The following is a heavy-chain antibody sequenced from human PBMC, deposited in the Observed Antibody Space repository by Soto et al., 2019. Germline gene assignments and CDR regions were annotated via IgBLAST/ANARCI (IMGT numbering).Heavy chain of an antibody. V-gene: IGHV3-74*01. D-gene: IGHD3-10*01. CDR1: GFTFGDYW. Sequence: GGSLRLSCAASGFTFGDYWMHWVRQVPGKELVWISRTNTDQSTRKYADSVKGRFTISRDNARNTLYLQMNSLRGDDTAIYYCARGLKPDIWFGTVKNRNYFDLWGQGALVTVSS. CDR2: TNTDQSTR. J-gene: IGHJ5*02. CDR3: ARGLKPDIWFGTVKNRNYFDL.